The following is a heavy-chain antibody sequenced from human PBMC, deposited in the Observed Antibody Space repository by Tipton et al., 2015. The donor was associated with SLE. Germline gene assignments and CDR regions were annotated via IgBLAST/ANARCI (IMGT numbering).Heavy chain of an antibody. CDR2: ISYTGST. CDR3: AGDLWYGGNSAPHAFDI. D-gene: IGHD4-23*01. J-gene: IGHJ3*02. Sequence: TLSLTCTVSGGSISSGNFYWNWIRQHPGKGLEWIGDISYTGSTNYNPSLKSRVTMSVDTSKNQLSLKLTSVTAADTAVYYCAGDLWYGGNSAPHAFDIWGQGTMVTVSS. CDR1: GGSISSGNFY. V-gene: IGHV4-31*03.